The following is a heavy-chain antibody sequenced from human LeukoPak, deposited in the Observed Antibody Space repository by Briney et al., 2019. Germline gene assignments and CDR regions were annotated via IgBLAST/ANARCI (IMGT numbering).Heavy chain of an antibody. CDR2: MNPNSGNT. CDR3: ARLKYSSGWYEDY. D-gene: IGHD6-19*01. V-gene: IGHV1-8*01. Sequence: ASVKVSCKASGYTFTSYDINWVRQATGQGLAWMGWMNPNSGNTGYAQKFQGRVTMTRSTSISTAYMELSSLRSEDTAVYYCARLKYSSGWYEDYWGQGTLVTVSS. CDR1: GYTFTSYD. J-gene: IGHJ4*02.